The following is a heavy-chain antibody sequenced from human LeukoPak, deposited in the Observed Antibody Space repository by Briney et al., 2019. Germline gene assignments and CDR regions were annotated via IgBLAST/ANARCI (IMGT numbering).Heavy chain of an antibody. CDR3: AKDLYEDYYMDV. V-gene: IGHV3-74*01. Sequence: GGSLRLSCAASGFTFSSYWMHWVRQAPGKGLEWVSRVNNDGSATTYADSVKGRFTISRDNAKNTLYLQMNSLRADDTAVYYCAKDLYEDYYMDVWGKGTTVTVSS. CDR1: GFTFSSYW. D-gene: IGHD3-16*01. J-gene: IGHJ6*03. CDR2: VNNDGSAT.